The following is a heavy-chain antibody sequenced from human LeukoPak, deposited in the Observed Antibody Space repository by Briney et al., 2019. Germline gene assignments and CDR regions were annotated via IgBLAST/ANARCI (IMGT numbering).Heavy chain of an antibody. V-gene: IGHV4-59*08. CDR2: IYYGGST. CDR3: ARLEQWREACWFDP. J-gene: IGHJ5*02. CDR1: GGSISSYY. Sequence: SETLSLTCTVSGGSISSYYWSWIRQPPGKGLEWIGYIYYGGSTNYNPSLKSRVTISVDTSKNQFSLKLSSVTAADTAVYYCARLEQWREACWFDPWGQGTLVTVSS. D-gene: IGHD6-19*01.